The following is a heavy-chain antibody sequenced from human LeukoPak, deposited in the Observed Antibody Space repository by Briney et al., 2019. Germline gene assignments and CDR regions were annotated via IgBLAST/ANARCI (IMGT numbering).Heavy chain of an antibody. CDR2: FDPEDGET. Sequence: EASVKVSCKASGYTFSGYYMHWVRQAPGKGLEWMGGFDPEDGETIYAQKFQGRVTMTEDTSTDTAYMELSSLRSEDTAVYYCATDQIPREVGAKDAFDIWGQGTMVTVSS. CDR1: GYTFSGYY. J-gene: IGHJ3*02. CDR3: ATDQIPREVGAKDAFDI. D-gene: IGHD1-26*01. V-gene: IGHV1-24*01.